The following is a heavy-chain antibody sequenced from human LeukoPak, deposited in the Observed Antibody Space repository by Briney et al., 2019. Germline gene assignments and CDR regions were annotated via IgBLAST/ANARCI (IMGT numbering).Heavy chain of an antibody. D-gene: IGHD6-19*01. Sequence: PGGSLRLSCAAPGFTFDDYGINWVRQAPGKGLEWVSGINWNGGSTGYADSVKGRFTISRDNAKNSLYLQMDNLRAEDTAFYYCVRDRLPVADYYFDYWGQGTLVTVSS. CDR3: VRDRLPVADYYFDY. V-gene: IGHV3-20*04. J-gene: IGHJ4*02. CDR1: GFTFDDYG. CDR2: INWNGGST.